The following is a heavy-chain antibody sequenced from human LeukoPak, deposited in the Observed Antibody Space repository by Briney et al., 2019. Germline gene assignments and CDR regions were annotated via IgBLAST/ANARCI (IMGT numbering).Heavy chain of an antibody. Sequence: PGGSLRLSCAASGFTFSSYWMHWVRQVPGKGLVWVARINGDGSNIAYADSVRGRFTISRDNSKNTLYLQMNSLRAEDTAVYYCARDGSAAGHFDYWGQGTLVTVSS. V-gene: IGHV3-74*01. CDR1: GFTFSSYW. CDR2: INGDGSNI. J-gene: IGHJ4*02. D-gene: IGHD6-13*01. CDR3: ARDGSAAGHFDY.